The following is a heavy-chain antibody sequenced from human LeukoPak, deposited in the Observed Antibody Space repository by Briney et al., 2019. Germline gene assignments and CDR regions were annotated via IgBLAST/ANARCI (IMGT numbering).Heavy chain of an antibody. D-gene: IGHD5-18*01. Sequence: GGSLRLSCAASGFTFSNYWMSWVRQAPGKGLEWLANIKQDGTEKNYLNSVKGRFTISRDNSKNTLYLQMNSLRAEDTAIYYCAKRGYSSGYSYYFDYWGQGTLVTVSS. CDR1: GFTFSNYW. V-gene: IGHV3-7*03. CDR2: IKQDGTEK. J-gene: IGHJ4*02. CDR3: AKRGYSSGYSYYFDY.